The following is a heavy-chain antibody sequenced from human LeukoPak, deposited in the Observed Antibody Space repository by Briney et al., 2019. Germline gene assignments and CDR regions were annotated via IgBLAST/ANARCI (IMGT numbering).Heavy chain of an antibody. J-gene: IGHJ4*02. V-gene: IGHV4-34*01. D-gene: IGHD2-2*01. CDR2: INHSGST. Sequence: SETLSLTCAVYGGSFSGYYWSWIRQPPGKGLEWIGEINHSGSTNYNPSLKSRVTMSVDTSKNQFSLKLSSVTAADTAVYYCARLPLPSNRHSYAPLDYWGQGTLVTVSS. CDR3: ARLPLPSNRHSYAPLDY. CDR1: GGSFSGYY.